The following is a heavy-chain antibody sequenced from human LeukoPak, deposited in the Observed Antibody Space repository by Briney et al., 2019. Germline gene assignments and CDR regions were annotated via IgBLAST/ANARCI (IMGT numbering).Heavy chain of an antibody. D-gene: IGHD3-3*02. CDR2: ITGNGGRT. J-gene: IGHJ4*02. CDR3: VKVLGAYMADY. V-gene: IGHV3-64D*09. CDR1: GFTFSSYA. Sequence: PGGSLRLSCSASGFTFSSYAMHWVRQAPGQGLEYVSTITGNGGRTYYADSVKGRFTISRDNSKNTLYLQMSSLRPEDTAVYYSVKVLGAYMADYWGQGTLVTVSS.